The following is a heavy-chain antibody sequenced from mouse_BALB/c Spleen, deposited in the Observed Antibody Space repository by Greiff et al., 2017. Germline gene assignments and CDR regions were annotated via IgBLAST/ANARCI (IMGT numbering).Heavy chain of an antibody. Sequence: VQLKQSGAELVKPGASVKLSCTASGFNIKDTYMHWVKQRPEQGLEWIGRIDPANGNTKYDPKFQGKATITADTSSNTAYLQLSSLTSEDTAVYYCAIYYYGSSSSWFAYWGQGTLSLSLQ. CDR1: GFNIKDTY. CDR3: AIYYYGSSSSWFAY. D-gene: IGHD1-1*01. CDR2: IDPANGNT. J-gene: IGHJ3*01. V-gene: IGHV14-3*02.